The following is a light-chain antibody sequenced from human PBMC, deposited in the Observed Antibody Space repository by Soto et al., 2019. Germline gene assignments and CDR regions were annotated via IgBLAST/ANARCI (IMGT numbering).Light chain of an antibody. CDR3: QQLKNYPIT. CDR2: AAS. V-gene: IGKV1-9*01. J-gene: IGKJ5*01. CDR1: EDISSY. Sequence: IQLTQSPSSLSASVGDRVTFTCRASEDISSYLAWYQQKPGTAPKLLIYAASALHSGVPSRFSGSGSGTDFTLTISSLQPEDFAIYFCQQLKNYPITFGQGSRLEIK.